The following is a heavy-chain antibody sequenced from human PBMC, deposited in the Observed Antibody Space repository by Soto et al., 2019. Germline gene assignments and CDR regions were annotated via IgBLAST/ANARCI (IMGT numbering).Heavy chain of an antibody. CDR3: AKGGYTYGLDP. CDR1: GFSFSSSA. V-gene: IGHV3-23*01. CDR2: ISESGDNT. Sequence: GGSLRLSCAASGFSFSSSAMSWVRQAPGKGLEWVSAISESGDNTFYADSVKGRFTISRENSNNALYLQMDTMRAEDTALYFCAKGGYTYGLDPWGQGTLVTVSS. J-gene: IGHJ5*02. D-gene: IGHD5-18*01.